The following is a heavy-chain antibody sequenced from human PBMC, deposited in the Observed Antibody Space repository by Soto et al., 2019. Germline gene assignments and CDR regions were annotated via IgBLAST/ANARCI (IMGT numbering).Heavy chain of an antibody. CDR3: AREGVYRGYSGYNSGDV. CDR1: GGTFSSYA. Sequence: SVKVSCKASGGTFSSYAISWVRQAPGQGLEWMGGIIPIFGTANYAQKFQGRVTITADESTSTAYMELSSLRSEDTAVYYCAREGVYRGYSGYNSGDVWGQGTTVTVSS. D-gene: IGHD5-12*01. J-gene: IGHJ6*02. CDR2: IIPIFGTA. V-gene: IGHV1-69*13.